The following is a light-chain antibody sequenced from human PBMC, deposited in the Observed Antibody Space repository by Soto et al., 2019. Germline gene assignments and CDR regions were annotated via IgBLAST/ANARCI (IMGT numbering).Light chain of an antibody. Sequence: LELTQSPRSLSLSPGDRATLSCRASLSLPSRSLAWYQQRPGQAPRVLISATSTRAADIPDRFSGSGSGTEFTLTISSLQPDDFATYYCQQYNSYWTFGQGTKVDIK. CDR1: LSLPSRS. CDR3: QQYNSYWT. J-gene: IGKJ1*01. V-gene: IGKV3-20*01. CDR2: ATS.